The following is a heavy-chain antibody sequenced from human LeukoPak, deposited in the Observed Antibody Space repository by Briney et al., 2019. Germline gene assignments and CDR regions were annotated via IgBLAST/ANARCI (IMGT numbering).Heavy chain of an antibody. CDR2: INHSGST. CDR1: GGTFSGYY. D-gene: IGHD1-26*01. CDR3: ARGSRAGATSY. Sequence: SETLSLTCAVYGGTFSGYYWSWIRQPPGKGLEWIGEINHSGSTKYNPSLKSRVTISVDTSKNQFSLNLSSVTAADTAVYYCARGSRAGATSYWGQGTLVTVSS. V-gene: IGHV4-34*01. J-gene: IGHJ4*02.